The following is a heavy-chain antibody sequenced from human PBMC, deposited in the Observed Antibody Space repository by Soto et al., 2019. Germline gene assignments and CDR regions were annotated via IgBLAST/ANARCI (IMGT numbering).Heavy chain of an antibody. CDR1: GFTFSSYA. CDR3: ATTSSIVGAPAGFDY. V-gene: IGHV3-23*01. D-gene: IGHD1-26*01. J-gene: IGHJ4*02. CDR2: ISGSGGST. Sequence: PVGSLRLSCAASGFTFSSYAMSWVRQAPGKGLEWVSAISGSGGSTYYADSVKGRFTISRDNSKNTLYLQMNSLRAEDTAVYYCATTSSIVGAPAGFDYWGQGTLVTVSS.